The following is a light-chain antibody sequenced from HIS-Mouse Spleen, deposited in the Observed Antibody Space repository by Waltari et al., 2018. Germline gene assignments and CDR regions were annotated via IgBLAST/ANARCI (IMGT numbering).Light chain of an antibody. CDR2: EGS. J-gene: IGLJ3*02. V-gene: IGLV2-23*01. CDR3: CSYAGSSTLV. Sequence: QSALTQPASVSGSPGQSLTISCTGTSSDVGSYNLVSWYQQHPGKAPKLMIYEGSKRPSGVSNRFSGSKSGNTASLTISGLQAEYEADYYCCSYAGSSTLVFGGGTKLTVL. CDR1: SSDVGSYNL.